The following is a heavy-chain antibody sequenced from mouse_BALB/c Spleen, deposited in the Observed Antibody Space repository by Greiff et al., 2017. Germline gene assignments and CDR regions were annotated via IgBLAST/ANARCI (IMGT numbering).Heavy chain of an antibody. Sequence: EVMLVESGGGLVQPGGSLKLSCAASGFTFSSYTMSWVRQTPEKRLEWVAYISNGGGSTYYPDTVKGRFTISRDNAKNTLYLQMSSLKSEDTAMYYCARLPYGFYAMDYWGQGTSVTVSS. J-gene: IGHJ4*01. V-gene: IGHV5-12-2*01. CDR3: ARLPYGFYAMDY. CDR1: GFTFSSYT. D-gene: IGHD1-2*01. CDR2: ISNGGGST.